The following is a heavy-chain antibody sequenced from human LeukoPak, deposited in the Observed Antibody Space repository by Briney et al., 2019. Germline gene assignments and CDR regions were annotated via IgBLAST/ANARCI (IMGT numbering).Heavy chain of an antibody. CDR1: GFTFGDYA. J-gene: IGHJ4*02. Sequence: GGSLRLSCTASGFTFGDYAMSWVRQAPGKGLEWVVFIRSKANGGTTEDDESVKGRFNISRDDSKSIAYLQMNSLKTEDTAVYYCTSAPPPFYGSGSYFYWGQGTLVTVSS. V-gene: IGHV3-49*04. D-gene: IGHD3-10*01. CDR3: TSAPPPFYGSGSYFY. CDR2: IRSKANGGTT.